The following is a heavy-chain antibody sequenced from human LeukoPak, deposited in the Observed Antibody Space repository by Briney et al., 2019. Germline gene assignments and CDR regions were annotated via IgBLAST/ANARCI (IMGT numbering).Heavy chain of an antibody. J-gene: IGHJ4*02. V-gene: IGHV3-23*01. CDR1: GFTFSSYW. Sequence: GGSLRLSCAASGFTFSSYWMSWVRQAPGRGLEWVSAISGSGGSTYYADSVKGRFTISRDNSKNTLYLQMNSLRAEDTAVYYCAKDGVLLWFGETYYFDYWGQGTLVTVSS. D-gene: IGHD3-10*01. CDR3: AKDGVLLWFGETYYFDY. CDR2: ISGSGGST.